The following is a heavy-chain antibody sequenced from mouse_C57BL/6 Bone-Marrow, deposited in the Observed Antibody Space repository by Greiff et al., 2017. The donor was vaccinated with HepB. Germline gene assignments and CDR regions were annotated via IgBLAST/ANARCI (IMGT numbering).Heavy chain of an antibody. J-gene: IGHJ4*01. V-gene: IGHV1-69*01. Sequence: QVQLQQPGAELVMPGASVKLSCKASGYTFTSYWMHWVKQRPGQGLEWIGEIDPSDSYTNYNQKFKGKSTLTVDNSSSTAYMQLSSLTSEDSAVYYWARRKNSNYDYAMDYWGQGTSVTVSS. D-gene: IGHD2-5*01. CDR1: GYTFTSYW. CDR2: IDPSDSYT. CDR3: ARRKNSNYDYAMDY.